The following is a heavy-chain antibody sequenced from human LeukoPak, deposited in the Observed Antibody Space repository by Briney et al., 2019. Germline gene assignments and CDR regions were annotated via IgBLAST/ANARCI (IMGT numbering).Heavy chain of an antibody. CDR2: ISGSGGST. CDR3: AKDFTDIAVAPGSGDP. J-gene: IGHJ5*02. V-gene: IGHV3-23*01. CDR1: GFTFSSYA. D-gene: IGHD6-19*01. Sequence: PGGSLRLSCAASGFTFSSYAMSWVRQAPGKGLEWVSAISGSGGSTYYADSVKGRFTISRDNSKNTLYLQMNSLRAEDTAVYYCAKDFTDIAVAPGSGDPWGQGTLVTVSS.